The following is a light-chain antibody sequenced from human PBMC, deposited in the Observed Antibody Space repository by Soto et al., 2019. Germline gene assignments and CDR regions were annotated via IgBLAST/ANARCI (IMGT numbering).Light chain of an antibody. CDR1: SSDVGGYNY. V-gene: IGLV2-8*01. Sequence: QSALTQPPSASGSPGQSVAISCTGNSSDVGGYNYVSWYQQHPGKAPKLMIYEVNKRPSGVPDRFSGSKSGNTASLTVSGLQAEDEADYYCSSYAGSSNVFGTGTKVTVL. CDR2: EVN. CDR3: SSYAGSSNV. J-gene: IGLJ1*01.